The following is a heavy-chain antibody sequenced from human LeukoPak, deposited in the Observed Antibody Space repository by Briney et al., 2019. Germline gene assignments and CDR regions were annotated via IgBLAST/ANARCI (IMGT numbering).Heavy chain of an antibody. CDR2: IYTSGST. Sequence: SGTLSLTCTVSGGSISSYYWSWIRQPPGKGLEWIGYIYTSGSTNYNPSLKSRVTISVDTSKNQFSLKLSSVTAADTAVYYCARAYRGYSFDYYYYYMDVWGKGTTVTVS. CDR1: GGSISSYY. V-gene: IGHV4-4*09. CDR3: ARAYRGYSFDYYYYYMDV. J-gene: IGHJ6*03. D-gene: IGHD5-18*01.